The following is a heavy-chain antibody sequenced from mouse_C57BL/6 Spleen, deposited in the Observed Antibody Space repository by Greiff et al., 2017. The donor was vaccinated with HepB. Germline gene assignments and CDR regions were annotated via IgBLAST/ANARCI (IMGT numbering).Heavy chain of an antibody. D-gene: IGHD2-3*01. CDR2: INPYNGGT. V-gene: IGHV1-19*01. CDR1: GYTFTDYY. Sequence: VQLQQSGPVLVKPGASVKMSCKASGYTFTDYYMNWVKQSHGKSLEWIGVINPYNGGTSYNQKFKGKATLTVDKSSSTAYMELNSLTSEDSAVDYCARWGDGYYYAMDDWGQGTSVTVSS. CDR3: ARWGDGYYYAMDD. J-gene: IGHJ4*01.